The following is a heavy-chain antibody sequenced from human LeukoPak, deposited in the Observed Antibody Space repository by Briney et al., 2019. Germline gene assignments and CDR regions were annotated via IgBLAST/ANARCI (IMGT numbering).Heavy chain of an antibody. D-gene: IGHD2-2*01. CDR1: GFTFSNAW. Sequence: PGGSLRLSCAASGFTFSNAWMSWVRQAPGKGLEWVSFVSISSGTIYYADSVKGRFRISRDNAKSSLDLEMNSLRAEDTAVYYCARDRYQLLTSGRGPEIGPIDYWGQGTLVTVSS. CDR3: ARDRYQLLTSGRGPEIGPIDY. J-gene: IGHJ4*02. CDR2: VSISSGTI. V-gene: IGHV3-48*04.